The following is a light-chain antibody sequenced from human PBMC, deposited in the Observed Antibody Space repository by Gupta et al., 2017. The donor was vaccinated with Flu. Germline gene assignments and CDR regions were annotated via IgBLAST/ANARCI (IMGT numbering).Light chain of an antibody. CDR3: KQYSSYPLT. J-gene: IGKJ5*01. V-gene: IGKV1-5*03. Sequence: GGRVTITCRASQSISGWLAWYQLKPGKARKLLIYKASSVHSGVPSRFSGSGSGTEFTLTITSLQPDDFATYSCKQYSSYPLTFGQGTRLE. CDR1: QSISGW. CDR2: KAS.